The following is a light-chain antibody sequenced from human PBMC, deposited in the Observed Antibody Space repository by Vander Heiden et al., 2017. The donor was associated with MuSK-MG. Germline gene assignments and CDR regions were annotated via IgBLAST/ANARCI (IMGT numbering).Light chain of an antibody. CDR2: AAS. J-gene: IGKJ5*01. CDR1: QSISSS. V-gene: IGKV1-39*01. Sequence: DIQMTQSPSSLSPSVGDRVTITCRASQSISSSLNWYQQKPGKAPKLLIYAASSLQSGVPSRFSGSGSGTDFTLIINSLQPEDFATYYCQQSYGLPVTFGQGTRLEIK. CDR3: QQSYGLPVT.